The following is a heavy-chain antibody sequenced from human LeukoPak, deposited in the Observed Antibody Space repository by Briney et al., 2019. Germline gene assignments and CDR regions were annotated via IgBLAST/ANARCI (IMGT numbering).Heavy chain of an antibody. J-gene: IGHJ6*02. D-gene: IGHD1-14*01. CDR2: IYYSGST. CDR3: ARDRTRSDHGMDV. CDR1: GGSISSSSYY. Sequence: SETLSLTCTVSGGSISSSSYYWGCIRQPPGKGLEWIGSIYYSGSTYYNPSLKSRVTISVDTSKHQFSLKLSSVTAADTAVYYCARDRTRSDHGMDVWGQGTTVTVSS. V-gene: IGHV4-39*07.